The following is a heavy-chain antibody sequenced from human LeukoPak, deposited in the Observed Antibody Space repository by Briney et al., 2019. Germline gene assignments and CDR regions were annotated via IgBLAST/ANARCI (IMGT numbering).Heavy chain of an antibody. J-gene: IGHJ5*02. CDR3: ARDQDGDYSVDP. CDR1: VFTFSDYY. Sequence: SLRLSCAASVFTFSDYYVGWIRQAPGKGRGWVSYISSGSSDTNYAASVKGRFTISRDNAKNSLYLQKNSLRADDTAVYYCARDQDGDYSVDPRGQGTLVTVSS. V-gene: IGHV3-11*06. D-gene: IGHD4-17*01. CDR2: ISSGSSDT.